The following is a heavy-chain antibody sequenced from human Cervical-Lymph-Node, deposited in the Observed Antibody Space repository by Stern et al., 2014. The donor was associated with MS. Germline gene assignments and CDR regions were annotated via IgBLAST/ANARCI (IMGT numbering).Heavy chain of an antibody. CDR2: ISYDETDK. D-gene: IGHD1-26*01. CDR3: AKDRWELPQYFFDY. CDR1: GFSFSSYG. V-gene: IGHV3-30*18. Sequence: VQLVESGGGVVQPGRSLRLSCAASGFSFSSYGMHWVRQAPGKGLAWVSVISYDETDKFYAGSVRGRFTVSRDNSRNTLYLQMNSLRPEDTAVYYCAKDRWELPQYFFDYWGPGTLVTVSS. J-gene: IGHJ4*02.